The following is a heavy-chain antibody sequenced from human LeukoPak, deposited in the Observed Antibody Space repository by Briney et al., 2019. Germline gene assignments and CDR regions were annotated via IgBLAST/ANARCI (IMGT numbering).Heavy chain of an antibody. V-gene: IGHV1-2*02. J-gene: IGHJ5*02. CDR1: GYTFTGYY. D-gene: IGHD2-21*02. CDR2: INPNSGGT. Sequence: WAPVKVSCKASGYTFTGYYMHWVRQAPGQGLEWMGWINPNSGGTNYAQKFQGRVTMTRDTSISTAYMELSRLRSDDTAVYYCARDGDPTRGWFDPWGQGTLVTVSS. CDR3: ARDGDPTRGWFDP.